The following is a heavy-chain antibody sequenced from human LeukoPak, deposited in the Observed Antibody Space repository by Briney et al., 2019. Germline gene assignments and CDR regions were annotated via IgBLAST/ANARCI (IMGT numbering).Heavy chain of an antibody. V-gene: IGHV1-3*03. J-gene: IGHJ4*02. Sequence: ASVKVSCTASGYTFTSYAMHWVRQAPGQRLEWMGWINAGNGNTKYSQEFQGRVTITRDTSASTAYMELSSLRSEDMAVYYCARVSKLDEHFAYWGQGTLVTVSS. CDR1: GYTFTSYA. CDR2: INAGNGNT. D-gene: IGHD3/OR15-3a*01. CDR3: ARVSKLDEHFAY.